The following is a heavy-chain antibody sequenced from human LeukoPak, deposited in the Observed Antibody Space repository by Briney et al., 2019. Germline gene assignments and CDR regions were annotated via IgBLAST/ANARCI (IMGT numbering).Heavy chain of an antibody. Sequence: ASVKVSCKASGFTFTSYGFSWVRQAPGQGFEWMGWISGYSGNTNYAQKLQGRVTMTTDTSTSTVYMELRSLRSDDTAVYYCARNGRGGSGSYFDFWGQGTLVTVSS. CDR3: ARNGRGGSGSYFDF. V-gene: IGHV1-18*01. J-gene: IGHJ5*01. D-gene: IGHD3-10*01. CDR1: GFTFTSYG. CDR2: ISGYSGNT.